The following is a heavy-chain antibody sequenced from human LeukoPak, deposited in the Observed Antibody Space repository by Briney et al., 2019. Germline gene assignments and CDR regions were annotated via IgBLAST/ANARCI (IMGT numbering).Heavy chain of an antibody. CDR1: GFTFSNYA. V-gene: IGHV3-23*01. J-gene: IGHJ4*02. CDR2: ISGSGGST. Sequence: GGSLRLSCAASGFTFSNYAMSWVRQAPGKGLEWVSAISGSGGSTYYADSVKGRFTISRDNSKNTLYLQMNSLRAEDTAVYYCAKGPERWYSSSSGDYWGQGTLVTVSS. D-gene: IGHD6-6*01. CDR3: AKGPERWYSSSSGDY.